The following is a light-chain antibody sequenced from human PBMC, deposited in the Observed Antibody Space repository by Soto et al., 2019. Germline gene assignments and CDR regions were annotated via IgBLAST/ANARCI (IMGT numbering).Light chain of an antibody. J-gene: IGKJ2*01. Sequence: LPISPSPPSPSPSFGDRITIPFRASQSIDNYLSWYQQIPGKAPKLLIYAASNLQRGVPSRFSGSGSGTEFTLTISNLQPDDFATYYCQQYKSYSTFGQGTKVDIK. CDR2: AAS. V-gene: IGKV1-17*02. CDR1: QSIDNY. CDR3: QQYKSYST.